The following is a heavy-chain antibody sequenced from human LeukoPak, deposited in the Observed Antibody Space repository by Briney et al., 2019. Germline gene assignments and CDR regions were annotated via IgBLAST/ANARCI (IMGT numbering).Heavy chain of an antibody. CDR1: GYTFTGYY. J-gene: IGHJ5*02. CDR3: ARAVVVVAARVRNWFDP. D-gene: IGHD2-15*01. CDR2: INPNSGGT. Sequence: ASVKVSCKASGYTFTGYYMHWVRQAPGQGLEWMGWINPNSGGTNYAQKFQGRVTMTRDTSISTAYMELSRLRSDDTAVYYCARAVVVVAARVRNWFDPWGQGTLVTVSS. V-gene: IGHV1-2*02.